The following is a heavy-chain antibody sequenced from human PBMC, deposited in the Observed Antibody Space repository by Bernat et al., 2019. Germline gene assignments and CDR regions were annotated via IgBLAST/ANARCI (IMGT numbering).Heavy chain of an antibody. V-gene: IGHV4-39*01. D-gene: IGHD6-6*01. J-gene: IGHJ4*02. CDR3: VRLPNRLIAARYYFDY. CDR2: IYYSGST. Sequence: QLQLQESGPGLVKPSETLSLTCTVSGGSISSSSYYWGWIRQPPGKGLEWIGSIYYSGSTYYNPSLKSRVTISVDTSKNQFSLKLSSVTAADTAVYYCVRLPNRLIAARYYFDYWGQGTLVTVSS. CDR1: GGSISSSSYY.